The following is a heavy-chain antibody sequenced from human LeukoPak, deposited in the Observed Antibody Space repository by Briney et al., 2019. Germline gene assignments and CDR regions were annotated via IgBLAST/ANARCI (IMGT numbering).Heavy chain of an antibody. CDR1: GFTFDDYA. Sequence: GGSLRLSCAAFGFTFDDYAMHWVRQAPGKGLEWVSGINWNGGSTGYADSVKGRFTISRDNAKNSLYLQMNSLRAEDTALYYCARDIPDYYDSSGYYYQAFDIWGQGTMVTVSS. CDR3: ARDIPDYYDSSGYYYQAFDI. CDR2: INWNGGST. D-gene: IGHD3-22*01. J-gene: IGHJ3*02. V-gene: IGHV3-20*04.